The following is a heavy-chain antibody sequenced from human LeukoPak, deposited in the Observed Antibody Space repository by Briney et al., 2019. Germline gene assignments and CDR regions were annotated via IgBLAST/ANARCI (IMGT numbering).Heavy chain of an antibody. V-gene: IGHV3-23*01. Sequence: AGSLSLSCEASGFTFSSYSMNWVRQAPGRGPEWVSSSSSTGGTTDYADSVKGRLTISRDNSKYMLWLQKNSLRGEATAVYYLAKTWRGRGYYGYGPSKYVFYMDVWGKGTTVTISS. D-gene: IGHD3-10*01. J-gene: IGHJ6*03. CDR3: AKTWRGRGYYGYGPSKYVFYMDV. CDR1: GFTFSSYS. CDR2: SSSTGGTT.